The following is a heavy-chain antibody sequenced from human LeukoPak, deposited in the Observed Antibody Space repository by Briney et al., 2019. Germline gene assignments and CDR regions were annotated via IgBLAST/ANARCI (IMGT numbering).Heavy chain of an antibody. J-gene: IGHJ4*02. Sequence: GRSLRLSCAASGFTFDDYAMHWVRQAPGKGLEWVSGISWNSGSIGYADSVKGRFTISRDNAKNSLYLQMNSLRAEDTALYYCARSSGITYGPDYWGQGTLVTVSS. D-gene: IGHD5-18*01. V-gene: IGHV3-9*01. CDR3: ARSSGITYGPDY. CDR1: GFTFDDYA. CDR2: ISWNSGSI.